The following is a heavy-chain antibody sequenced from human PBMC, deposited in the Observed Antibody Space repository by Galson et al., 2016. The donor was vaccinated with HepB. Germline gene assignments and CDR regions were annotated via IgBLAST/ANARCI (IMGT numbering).Heavy chain of an antibody. V-gene: IGHV3-30*06. Sequence: SLRLSCAGSGFTFSTYVMHWVRQAPGKGPQWVTVISNDGNIKTYADSVKGRFTISRENSRNTVFLQMNSLGPEDTAVYYCARATDSSWHNFDYWGQGTLFTVSS. CDR3: ARATDSSWHNFDY. J-gene: IGHJ4*02. CDR1: GFTFSTYV. D-gene: IGHD6-13*01. CDR2: ISNDGNIK.